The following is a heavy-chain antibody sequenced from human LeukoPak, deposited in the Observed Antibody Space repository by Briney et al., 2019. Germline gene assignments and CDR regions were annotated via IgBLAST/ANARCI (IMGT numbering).Heavy chain of an antibody. Sequence: ASVKVSCKASGYTFTGYYMHWVRQATGQGLEWMGWMNPNSGNTGYAQKFQGRVTMTRNTSISTAYMELSSLRSEDTAVYYCARGRSRGSGSYYYYYYYYMDVWGKGTTVTISS. J-gene: IGHJ6*03. CDR3: ARGRSRGSGSYYYYYYYYMDV. V-gene: IGHV1-8*02. CDR1: GYTFTGYY. CDR2: MNPNSGNT. D-gene: IGHD3-10*01.